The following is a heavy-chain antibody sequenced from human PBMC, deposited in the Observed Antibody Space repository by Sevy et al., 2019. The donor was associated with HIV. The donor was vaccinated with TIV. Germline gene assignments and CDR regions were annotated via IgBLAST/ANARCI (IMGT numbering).Heavy chain of an antibody. CDR3: ARGEGSSCYRCGWFDP. D-gene: IGHD2-15*01. J-gene: IGHJ5*02. Sequence: APVKVSCKASGYTFTSYGISWVRQAPGQGLEWMGWISAYNGNTNYAQKLQGRVTMTTDTSTSTAYMELRSLRSDDTAVYYCARGEGSSCYRCGWFDPWGQGTLVTVSS. CDR2: ISAYNGNT. CDR1: GYTFTSYG. V-gene: IGHV1-18*01.